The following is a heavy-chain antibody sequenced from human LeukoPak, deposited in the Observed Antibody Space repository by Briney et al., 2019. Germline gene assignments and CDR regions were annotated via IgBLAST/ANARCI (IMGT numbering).Heavy chain of an antibody. CDR3: ARLVGATRGYYYGMDV. J-gene: IGHJ6*02. Sequence: ASVKVSCKASGYTFTSYGISWVRQAPGQGLEWMGWISAYNRNTNYAQKLQGRVTMTTDTSTSTAYMDLRSLRSDDTAVYYCARLVGATRGYYYGMDVWGQGTTVTVSS. D-gene: IGHD1-26*01. CDR2: ISAYNRNT. CDR1: GYTFTSYG. V-gene: IGHV1-18*01.